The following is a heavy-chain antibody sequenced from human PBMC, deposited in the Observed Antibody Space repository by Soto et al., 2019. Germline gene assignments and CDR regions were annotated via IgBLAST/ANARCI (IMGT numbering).Heavy chain of an antibody. V-gene: IGHV3-33*01. J-gene: IGHJ6*02. CDR3: ARDLEVVVPELKYYYYYGMDV. D-gene: IGHD2-2*01. CDR2: IWYDGSNK. CDR1: GFTFSSYG. Sequence: PGGSLRLSCAASGFTFSSYGMHWVRQAPGKGLEWVAVIWYDGSNKYYADSVKGRFTISRDNSKNTLYLQMNSLRAEDTAVYYCARDLEVVVPELKYYYYYGMDVWSQGTTVTVSS.